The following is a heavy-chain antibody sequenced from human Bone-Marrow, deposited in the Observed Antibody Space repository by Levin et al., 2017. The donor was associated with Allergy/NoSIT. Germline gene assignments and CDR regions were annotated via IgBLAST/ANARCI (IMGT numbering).Heavy chain of an antibody. CDR2: ISSSSSTI. CDR1: GFTFSSYS. V-gene: IGHV3-48*02. CDR3: ARDTKSGINWFDP. J-gene: IGHJ5*02. Sequence: PGESLKISCAASGFTFSSYSMNWVRQAPGKGLEWVSYISSSSSTIYYADSVKGRFTISRDNAKNSLYLQMNSLRDEDTAVYYCARDTKSGINWFDPWGQGTLVTVSS. D-gene: IGHD5-12*01.